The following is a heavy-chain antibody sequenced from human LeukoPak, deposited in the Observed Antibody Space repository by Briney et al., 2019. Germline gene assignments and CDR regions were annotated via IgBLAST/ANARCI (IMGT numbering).Heavy chain of an antibody. J-gene: IGHJ4*02. D-gene: IGHD2-2*01. V-gene: IGHV3-21*01. CDR1: GFTFSSYS. Sequence: GGSLRLSCAASGFTFSSYSMNWVRQAPGKGLELVSSISSSSSYIYYADSVKGRFTISRDNAKNSLYLQMNSLRAEDTAVYYCARVEVPAAIDYWGQGTLVTVSS. CDR2: ISSSSSYI. CDR3: ARVEVPAAIDY.